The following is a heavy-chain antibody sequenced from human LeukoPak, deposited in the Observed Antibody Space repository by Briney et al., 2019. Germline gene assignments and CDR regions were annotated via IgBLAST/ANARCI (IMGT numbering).Heavy chain of an antibody. V-gene: IGHV4-34*01. CDR1: GGSFSGYY. CDR3: ARHGRAAAGLDY. D-gene: IGHD6-13*01. Sequence: SETLSLTCAVYGGSFSGYYWSWIRQPPGKGLEWIGGIYYSGSTYYNPSLKSRVTISVDTSKNQFSLKLSSVTAADTAVYYCARHGRAAAGLDYWGQGTLVTVSS. J-gene: IGHJ4*02. CDR2: IYYSGST.